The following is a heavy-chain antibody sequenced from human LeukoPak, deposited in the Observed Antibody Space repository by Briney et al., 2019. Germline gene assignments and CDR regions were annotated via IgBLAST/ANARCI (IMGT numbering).Heavy chain of an antibody. Sequence: SQTLSLTCAISGDNVSSNRAAWNWIRQSPSRGLQWLGRTYYRSKLYHDYAISVSGRLTVNADTSKNQISLHLNSVTPEDTAVYYCARALVGYLSPTGVFDDWGQGTRVTVSS. CDR1: GDNVSSNRAA. D-gene: IGHD2-8*02. V-gene: IGHV6-1*01. J-gene: IGHJ4*02. CDR2: TYYRSKLYH. CDR3: ARALVGYLSPTGVFDD.